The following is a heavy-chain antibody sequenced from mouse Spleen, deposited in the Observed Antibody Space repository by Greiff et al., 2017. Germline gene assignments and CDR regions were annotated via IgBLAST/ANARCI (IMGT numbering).Heavy chain of an antibody. CDR2: ISSGSSTI. Sequence: EVQLVESGGGLVKPGGSLKLSCAASGFTFSDYGMHWVRQAPGKGLEWVAYISSGSSTIYYADTVKGRFTISRDNAKNTLFLQMTSLRSEDSAMYYCARGLALDYWGQGTTLTVSS. CDR1: GFTFSDYG. J-gene: IGHJ2*01. D-gene: IGHD4-1*01. V-gene: IGHV5-17*01. CDR3: ARGLALDY.